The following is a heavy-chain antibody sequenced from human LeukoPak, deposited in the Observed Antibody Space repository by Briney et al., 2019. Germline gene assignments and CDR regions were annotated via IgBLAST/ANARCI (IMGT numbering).Heavy chain of an antibody. V-gene: IGHV3-23*01. D-gene: IGHD3-22*01. CDR2: ISGSGSST. Sequence: PGGSLRLSCAASGFTVSSNYMSWVRQAPGKGLEWVSAISGSGSSTYYADSVKGRFTISRDNSKNTLYLQMNSLRAEDTAVYYCSKTQYYYDSSGYYYTSPIYWGQGTLVTVSS. J-gene: IGHJ4*02. CDR1: GFTVSSNY. CDR3: SKTQYYYDSSGYYYTSPIY.